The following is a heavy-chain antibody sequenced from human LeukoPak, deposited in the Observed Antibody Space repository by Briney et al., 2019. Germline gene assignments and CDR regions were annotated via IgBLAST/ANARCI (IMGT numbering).Heavy chain of an antibody. Sequence: GGSLRLSCAASGFTFSSYAMHWDRQAPGKGLEYVSAISSNGDSTYYANSVKGRFTISRDNSKNTLYLQMGSLRAEDMAVYYCARTGIADYYGMDVWGQGTTVTVSS. CDR1: GFTFSSYA. J-gene: IGHJ6*02. CDR3: ARTGIADYYGMDV. V-gene: IGHV3-64*01. D-gene: IGHD6-13*01. CDR2: ISSNGDST.